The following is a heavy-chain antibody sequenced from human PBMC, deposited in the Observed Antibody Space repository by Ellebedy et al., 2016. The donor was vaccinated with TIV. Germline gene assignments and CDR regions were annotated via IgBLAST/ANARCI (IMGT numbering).Heavy chain of an antibody. V-gene: IGHV3-53*01. CDR3: ARFYYGSGRDYSDY. D-gene: IGHD3-10*01. Sequence: GESLKISCAAPGFSVNSNFMNWVRQAPGKGLESVAIIHSDGNPYYADSVKGRFVISRDNSKNTVYLQMNSLRAEDSAVYYCARFYYGSGRDYSDYWGQGTLVTVSS. CDR2: IHSDGNP. CDR1: GFSVNSNF. J-gene: IGHJ4*02.